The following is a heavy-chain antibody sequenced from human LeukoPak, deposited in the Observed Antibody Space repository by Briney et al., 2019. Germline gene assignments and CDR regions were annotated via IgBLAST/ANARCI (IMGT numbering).Heavy chain of an antibody. CDR3: AYWYYDSSGYPANAFDI. V-gene: IGHV3-66*01. D-gene: IGHD3-22*01. CDR2: IYSGGST. Sequence: GGSLRLSCAASGFTVSSNYMSWVRQAPGKGLEWVSVIYSGGSTYYADSVKGRFTISRDNSKNTLYLQMNSLRAEHTAVYYCAYWYYDSSGYPANAFDIWGQGTMVTVSS. J-gene: IGHJ3*02. CDR1: GFTVSSNY.